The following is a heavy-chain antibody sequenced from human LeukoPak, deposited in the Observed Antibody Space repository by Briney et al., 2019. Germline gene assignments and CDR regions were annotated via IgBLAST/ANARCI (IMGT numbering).Heavy chain of an antibody. J-gene: IGHJ4*02. CDR2: ISSSSSYI. V-gene: IGHV3-21*01. D-gene: IGHD2-15*01. CDR3: ARAPIGYCSGGSCPTLDY. Sequence: PGGSLRLSCAASGFTFSSYSMNWVRQAPGKGLEWVSSISSSSSYIYYADSVKGRFTISRDNAKNSLYLQMNSLRAEDTAVYYCARAPIGYCSGGSCPTLDYWGQGTLVTVSS. CDR1: GFTFSSYS.